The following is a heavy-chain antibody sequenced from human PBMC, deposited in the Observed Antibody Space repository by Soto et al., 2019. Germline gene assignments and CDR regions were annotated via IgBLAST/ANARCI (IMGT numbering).Heavy chain of an antibody. CDR1: GGSFSGYY. J-gene: IGHJ4*02. V-gene: IGHV4-34*04. Sequence: QVQLQQWGAGLLKPMETLSLTCAVYGGSFSGYYWSWIRQPPGKGLEWIGEVNHSGSTNDNPSLRSGATLPGDTSKNQFSLRASSVTAADMAVYYCARGGDSGLSYGGKGTLVTVSS. CDR2: VNHSGST. D-gene: IGHD6-13*01. CDR3: ARGGDSGLSY.